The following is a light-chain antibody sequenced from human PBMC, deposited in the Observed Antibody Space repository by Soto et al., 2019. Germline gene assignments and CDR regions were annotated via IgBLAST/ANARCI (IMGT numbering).Light chain of an antibody. CDR2: GAS. V-gene: IGKV3-20*01. J-gene: IGKJ4*01. CDR3: QQYGSSPLLT. CDR1: QSVSSSY. Sequence: EIVLTQSPGTLSLSPGERATLSCRASQSVSSSYFAWYQQKPGQAPRLLIYGASSRATGIPDRFSGSVSGTDFTLTISRLEPEDFAVYYCQQYGSSPLLTFGGGTKVEIK.